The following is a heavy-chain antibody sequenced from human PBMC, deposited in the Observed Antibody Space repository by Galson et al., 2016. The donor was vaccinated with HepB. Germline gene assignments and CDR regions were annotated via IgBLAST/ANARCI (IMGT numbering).Heavy chain of an antibody. J-gene: IGHJ4*02. CDR3: AREARVRVTDY. Sequence: SLRLSCAASGFTFSDYYMSWIRQAPGKGLEWLSYISSSGTTIYYADSVKGRFTISRDNAKNSLYLQMNSLRADDTALYYCAREARVRVTDYWGRGTLVTVSS. CDR2: ISSSGTTI. V-gene: IGHV3-11*01. CDR1: GFTFSDYY. D-gene: IGHD4-23*01.